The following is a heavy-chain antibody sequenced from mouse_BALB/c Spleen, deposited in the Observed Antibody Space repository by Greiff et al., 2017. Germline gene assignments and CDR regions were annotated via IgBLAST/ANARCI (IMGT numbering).Heavy chain of an antibody. CDR1: GYTFTSYW. J-gene: IGHJ4*01. CDR3: ARRGGSSSYYYAMDY. V-gene: IGHV1-7*01. CDR2: INPSTGYT. Sequence: QVQLKESGAELAKPGASVKMSCKASGYTFTSYWMHWVKQRPGQGLEWIGYINPSTGYTEYNQKFKDKATLTADKSSSTAYMQLSSLTSEDSAVYYCARRGGSSSYYYAMDYWGQGTSVTVSS. D-gene: IGHD1-1*01.